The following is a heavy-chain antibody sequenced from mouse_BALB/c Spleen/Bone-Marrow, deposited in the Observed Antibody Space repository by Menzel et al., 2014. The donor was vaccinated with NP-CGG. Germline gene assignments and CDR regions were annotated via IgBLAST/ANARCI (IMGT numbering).Heavy chain of an antibody. CDR2: ISYSGST. Sequence: EVKVEESGPSLVKPSQTLSLTCSVTGDSITSGYWNWIRKFPGNKLEYMGYISYSGSTYYNPPLKSRISITRDTSKNQYYLQLNSVTTEDTATYYCARCLRTGAWFAYWGQGTLVTVSA. J-gene: IGHJ3*01. V-gene: IGHV3-8*02. CDR3: ARCLRTGAWFAY. CDR1: GDSITSGY. D-gene: IGHD1-1*01.